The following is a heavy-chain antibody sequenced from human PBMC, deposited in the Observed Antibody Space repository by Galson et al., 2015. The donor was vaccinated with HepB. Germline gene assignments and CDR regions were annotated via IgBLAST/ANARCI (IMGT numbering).Heavy chain of an antibody. V-gene: IGHV3-30*18. CDR2: ISSDGGFR. D-gene: IGHD3-16*01. CDR1: GFRSSNYA. J-gene: IGHJ5*02. Sequence: SFRFSCVSSGFRSSNYARHLPGPGPSKRMEWILVISSDGGFRYHSDHVKGGSTVSRDPSRSILYLQMNSLRVDDTAVYYCAKGGPGRIGMMINRSLGFDPWGQGTLVIVSS. CDR3: AKGGPGRIGMMINRSLGFDP.